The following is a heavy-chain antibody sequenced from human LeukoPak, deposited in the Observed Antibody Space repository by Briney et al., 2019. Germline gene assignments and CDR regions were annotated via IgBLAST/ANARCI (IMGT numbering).Heavy chain of an antibody. CDR2: ISSSSSYI. CDR3: TRGGYYDSSTYYDY. J-gene: IGHJ4*02. CDR1: GFTFSSYS. V-gene: IGHV3-21*01. D-gene: IGHD3-22*01. Sequence: GGSLRLSCAASGFTFSSYSMNWVRQAPGKGLEWVSSISSSSSYIYYADSVKGRFTISRDNAKKSLYLQMNSLRDEDTAVYYCTRGGYYDSSTYYDYWGQGTLVTVSS.